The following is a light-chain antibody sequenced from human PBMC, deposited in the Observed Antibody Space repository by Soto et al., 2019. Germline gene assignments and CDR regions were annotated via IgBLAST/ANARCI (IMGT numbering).Light chain of an antibody. CDR1: DSNIGTNT. CDR3: APWDDSLNGPV. J-gene: IGLJ2*01. Sequence: QAVLSQPPSASGPPGQTVTISRSGSDSNIGTNTVNWYQHVPGTAPKLLIFGNSQRPSGVPARFSGSKSGTSASLAISGLQSEDEADYYCAPWDDSLNGPVFGGGTKLTVL. CDR2: GNS. V-gene: IGLV1-44*01.